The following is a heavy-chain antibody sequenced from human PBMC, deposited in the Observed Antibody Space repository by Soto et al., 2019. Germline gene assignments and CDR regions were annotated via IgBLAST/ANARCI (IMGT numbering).Heavy chain of an antibody. J-gene: IGHJ4*02. Sequence: ASVKVSCKASGYTFTGYYMHWVRQAPGQGLEWMGWINPNSGGTNYAQKFQGWVTMTRDTSISTAYMELSRLRSDNTAVYYCARDRDYYDFDYWGQGTLVTVSS. V-gene: IGHV1-2*04. CDR3: ARDRDYYDFDY. CDR2: INPNSGGT. CDR1: GYTFTGYY. D-gene: IGHD3-10*01.